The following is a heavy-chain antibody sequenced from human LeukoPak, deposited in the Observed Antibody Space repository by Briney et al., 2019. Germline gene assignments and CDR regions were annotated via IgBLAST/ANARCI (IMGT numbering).Heavy chain of an antibody. D-gene: IGHD3-10*01. Sequence: SETLSLTCTVSGDSISSYYWSWIRQPPGNGLEWIGYIFDNRNAKYNPSLKSRVSLSLDTSKNEFSLNLSSVTAADTAVYYCARDYYGSGKGWFDPWGQGTLVTVSS. CDR2: IFDNRNA. V-gene: IGHV4-59*01. CDR3: ARDYYGSGKGWFDP. J-gene: IGHJ5*02. CDR1: GDSISSYY.